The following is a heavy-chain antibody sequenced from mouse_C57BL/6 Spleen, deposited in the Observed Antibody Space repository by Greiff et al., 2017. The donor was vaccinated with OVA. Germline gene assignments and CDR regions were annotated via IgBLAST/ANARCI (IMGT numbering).Heavy chain of an antibody. J-gene: IGHJ2*01. Sequence: VQLKQSGPELVKPGASVKMSCKASGYTFTDYNMHWVKQSHGKSLEWIGYINPNNGGTSYNQKFKGKATLTVNKSSSTAYMELRSLTSEDSAVYYCASLYYSNSDYWGQGTTLTVSS. CDR3: ASLYYSNSDY. D-gene: IGHD2-5*01. V-gene: IGHV1-22*01. CDR1: GYTFTDYN. CDR2: INPNNGGT.